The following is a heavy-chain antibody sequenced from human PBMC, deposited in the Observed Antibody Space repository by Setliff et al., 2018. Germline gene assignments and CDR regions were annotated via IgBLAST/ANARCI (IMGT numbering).Heavy chain of an antibody. CDR1: GFRFGEYS. D-gene: IGHD6-19*01. J-gene: IGHJ4*02. V-gene: IGHV3-23*01. Sequence: LRLSCAASGFRFGEYSMSWVRQAPGKGLEWVSAISGGSFDIYYAESVKGRFTISRDNWRNTLYLQMNSLRAEDTAVYYCVNHNPARWAVTGTPLDQWGQGTLVTVSS. CDR2: ISGGSFDI. CDR3: VNHNPARWAVTGTPLDQ.